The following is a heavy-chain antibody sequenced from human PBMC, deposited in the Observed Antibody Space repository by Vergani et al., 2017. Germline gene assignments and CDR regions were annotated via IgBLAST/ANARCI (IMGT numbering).Heavy chain of an antibody. CDR2: INPNSGRT. D-gene: IGHD5-12*01. J-gene: IGHJ6*02. CDR1: GYTFTGYY. V-gene: IGHV1-2*02. Sequence: QVQLVQSGAEVKKPGASVKVSCKASGYTFTGYYMHWVRQAPGQGLEWMGWINPNSGRTNYAQKFQGRVTMTRDTSISTAYMELSRLRSDDTAVYYCARDIVATIIPSYYGMDVWGQGTTVTVSS. CDR3: ARDIVATIIPSYYGMDV.